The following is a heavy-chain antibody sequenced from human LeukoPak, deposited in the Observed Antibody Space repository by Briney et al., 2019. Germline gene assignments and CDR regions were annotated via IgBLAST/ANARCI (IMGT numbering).Heavy chain of an antibody. CDR2: INAGNGNT. Sequence: ASVKVSRKASGYTFTNYGIHWVRQAPGQRLEWMGWINAGNGNTRSSQKLQGRVTITTDTSANTAYMELSSPISEDTAIYFCARVGTSGWYGDSWGQGTQVIVSS. CDR3: ARVGTSGWYGDS. V-gene: IGHV1-3*01. D-gene: IGHD6-13*01. CDR1: GYTFTNYG. J-gene: IGHJ4*02.